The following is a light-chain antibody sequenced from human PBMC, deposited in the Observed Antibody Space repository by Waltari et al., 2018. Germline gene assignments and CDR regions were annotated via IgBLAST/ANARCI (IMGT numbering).Light chain of an antibody. CDR3: QQYNDWPPIT. V-gene: IGKV3-15*01. Sequence: EIVMTQSPATLSVSPGERATLSCRASQSVRSNLAWYQQKPGQAPRLLIYGASTRATGVPVRISGSGSGTEFTLTISSLQSEDFAVYFCQQYNDWPPITFGQGTRLEIK. J-gene: IGKJ5*01. CDR2: GAS. CDR1: QSVRSN.